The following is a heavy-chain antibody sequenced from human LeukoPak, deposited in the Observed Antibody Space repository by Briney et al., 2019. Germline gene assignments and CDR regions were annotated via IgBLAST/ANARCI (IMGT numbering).Heavy chain of an antibody. CDR2: IWVDGSNK. CDR3: ARGGGPFDY. Sequence: GRSLRLSCAASGFTFSTYGMHWVRQAPGKGLEWVAVIWVDGSNKYYADSVKGRFTISRDNSKNTLYLQMNSLRDEDAAVCYCARGGGPFDYWGQGTIVIVSS. D-gene: IGHD2-15*01. CDR1: GFTFSTYG. V-gene: IGHV3-33*01. J-gene: IGHJ3*01.